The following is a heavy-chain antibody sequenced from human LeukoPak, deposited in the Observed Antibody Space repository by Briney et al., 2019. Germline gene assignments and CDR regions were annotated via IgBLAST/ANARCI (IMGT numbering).Heavy chain of an antibody. D-gene: IGHD5-12*01. V-gene: IGHV5-51*01. CDR3: ARRLPRGYSGYDPYYFDY. CDR2: IYPGDSDT. CDR1: GYSFTSYW. J-gene: IGHJ4*02. Sequence: GESLKISCKGSGYSFTSYWIGWVRQMPGKGLEWMGIIYPGDSDTRYSPSFQGQVTISADKPISTASLQWSSLKSSDTAMYYCARRLPRGYSGYDPYYFDYWGQGTLVTVSS.